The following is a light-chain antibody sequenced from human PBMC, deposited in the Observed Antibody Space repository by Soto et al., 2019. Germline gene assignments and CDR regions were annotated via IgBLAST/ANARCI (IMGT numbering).Light chain of an antibody. CDR1: SSHIGVYNY. CDR2: DVT. J-gene: IGLJ1*01. Sequence: QSVLTQPAAVSGSPGQSITISCTGTSSHIGVYNYVSWYQQHPGKAPKLLIFDVTNRPSGVSGRFSGSKSGNTASLTVSGLQAAYEAAYFFKSSDGRDTYVFGSETKGTV. CDR3: KSSDGRDTYV. V-gene: IGLV2-14*01.